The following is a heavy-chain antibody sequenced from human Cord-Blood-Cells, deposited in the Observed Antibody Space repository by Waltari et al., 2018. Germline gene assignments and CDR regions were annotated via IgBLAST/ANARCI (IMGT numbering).Heavy chain of an antibody. CDR3: ARVLLTDDAFDI. D-gene: IGHD7-27*01. V-gene: IGHV3-30-3*01. CDR2: ISYDGSNK. J-gene: IGHJ3*02. CDR1: GFTFSSSA. Sequence: QVQLVESGGGVVQPGRSLRLSCAASGFTFSSSAMPWVRQAPGKGLEWVAVISYDGSNKYYADSVKGRFTISRDNSKNTLYLQMNSLRAEDTAVYYCARVLLTDDAFDIWGQGTMVTVSS.